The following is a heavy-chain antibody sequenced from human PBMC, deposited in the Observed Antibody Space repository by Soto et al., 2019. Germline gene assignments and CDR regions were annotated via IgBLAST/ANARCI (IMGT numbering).Heavy chain of an antibody. Sequence: PGGSLRLSCAASGFTFGDYTMSWFRQTPGKGLEWVGFIRSKTSGGTPEYAASVKGRFSISGDDSKRIDYLQMNSLRGDNKAVYYCTRGRLVGGSRGAFDIWGQGTMVTVSS. V-gene: IGHV3-49*03. CDR2: IRSKTSGGTP. CDR3: TRGRLVGGSRGAFDI. J-gene: IGHJ3*02. CDR1: GFTFGDYT. D-gene: IGHD1-26*01.